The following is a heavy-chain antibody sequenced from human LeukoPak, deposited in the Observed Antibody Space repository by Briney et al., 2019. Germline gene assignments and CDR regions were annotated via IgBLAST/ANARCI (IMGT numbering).Heavy chain of an antibody. CDR3: ASLSRPFDY. V-gene: IGHV4-34*01. J-gene: IGHJ4*02. D-gene: IGHD2/OR15-2a*01. Sequence: SETLSLTCAVYGGSFSGYYWSWIRQPPGKGLEWIGEINHSGSTNYNPSLKSRVTISVDTSKNQFSLKLSSVTAADAAVYYCASLSRPFDYWGQGTLVTVSS. CDR1: GGSFSGYY. CDR2: INHSGST.